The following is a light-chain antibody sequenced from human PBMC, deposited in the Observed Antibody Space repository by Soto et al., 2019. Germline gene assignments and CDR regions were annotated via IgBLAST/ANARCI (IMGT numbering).Light chain of an antibody. CDR2: EVS. CDR1: SSDVGGYDY. Sequence: QSVLTQPASVSGSPGQSITISCTGTSSDVGGYDYVSWYHLHPGKAPKLMVFEVSSRPSGVSYRFSGSKSGNTASLTISGLQAEDEADYFCSSYSISTAYLFGTGTKLTVL. CDR3: SSYSISTAYL. J-gene: IGLJ1*01. V-gene: IGLV2-14*01.